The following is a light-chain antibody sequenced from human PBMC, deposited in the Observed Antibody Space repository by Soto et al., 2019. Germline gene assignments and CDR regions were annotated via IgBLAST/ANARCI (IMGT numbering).Light chain of an antibody. J-gene: IGLJ1*01. CDR2: QVT. CDR3: SSNTAQFTYV. Sequence: QSALTQPASVSGSPGQSITISCTGTSRDVGAYNYVSWYQHHPGKAPHLLIYQVTYRPSGVSPRFAGSKSGNTASLTISGLQPEDEADYYCSSNTAQFTYVFGTGTKPTVL. CDR1: SRDVGAYNY. V-gene: IGLV2-14*01.